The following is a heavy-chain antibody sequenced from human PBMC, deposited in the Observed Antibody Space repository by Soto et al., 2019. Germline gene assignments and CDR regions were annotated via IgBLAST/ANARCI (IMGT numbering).Heavy chain of an antibody. CDR2: IKEDGTEK. Sequence: EVQLVESGGDLVQPGESLRLSCAASGFTFSYYWMSWVRQGPGEGLEWVANIKEDGTEKYYVDSVKGRFTISRDNAKNSLYLQMNSLRAEDTAVYYCARGITTGGDYWGQGTLDTVSS. V-gene: IGHV3-7*01. D-gene: IGHD1-1*01. J-gene: IGHJ4*02. CDR3: ARGITTGGDY. CDR1: GFTFSYYW.